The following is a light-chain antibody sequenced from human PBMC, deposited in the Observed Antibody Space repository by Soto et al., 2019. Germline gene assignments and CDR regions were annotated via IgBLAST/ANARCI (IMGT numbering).Light chain of an antibody. V-gene: IGLV1-40*01. Sequence: QSGLTQPPSVSGAPGQKVTPSCTGSSSHIGAGYDVHWYQQLPGTAPKLLIYGNNNRPSGVPDRFSGSKSGTSASLTISGLRAEDEADYYCTSYTSSTTPCVFGTGTKVTVL. CDR3: TSYTSSTTPCV. CDR1: SSHIGAGYD. CDR2: GNN. J-gene: IGLJ1*01.